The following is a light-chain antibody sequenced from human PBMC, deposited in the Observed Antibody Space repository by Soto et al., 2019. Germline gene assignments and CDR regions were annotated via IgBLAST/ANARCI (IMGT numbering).Light chain of an antibody. Sequence: EIVLTQSPGTLSLSPGERATLSCRASHSISSNYLAWYQQKPGQSPRLLIYGASSRATVIPDRFSGSGSVTDFTLTISRLEPEAFALYYCQQSGTSMWTFGPGNKVEIK. J-gene: IGKJ1*01. CDR3: QQSGTSMWT. CDR2: GAS. CDR1: HSISSNY. V-gene: IGKV3-20*01.